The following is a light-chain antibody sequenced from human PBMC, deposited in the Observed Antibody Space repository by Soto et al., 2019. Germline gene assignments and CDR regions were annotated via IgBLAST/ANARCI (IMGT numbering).Light chain of an antibody. Sequence: DIQMTQSPSSLSASVGGRVTITCRASQSISSYLNWYQQKLGKAPKLLIYAASSLQSGVPSRFSGSGSGTDFTLTISSLQPEDFATYYCQQSYSTPLTFGGGTKVDIK. CDR3: QQSYSTPLT. CDR1: QSISSY. J-gene: IGKJ4*01. V-gene: IGKV1-39*01. CDR2: AAS.